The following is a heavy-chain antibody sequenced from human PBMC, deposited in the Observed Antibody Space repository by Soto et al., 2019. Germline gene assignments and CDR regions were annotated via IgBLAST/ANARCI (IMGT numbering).Heavy chain of an antibody. CDR1: GFTFSSYA. J-gene: IGHJ3*02. Sequence: GGSLRLSCAASGFTFSSYAMHWVRQAPGKGLEWVAVISYDGSNKYYADSVKGRFTISRDNSKNTLYLQMNSLRAEDTAVYYCARGYYYDSSEDAFDIWGQGTIVTVSS. V-gene: IGHV3-30-3*01. CDR2: ISYDGSNK. D-gene: IGHD3-22*01. CDR3: ARGYYYDSSEDAFDI.